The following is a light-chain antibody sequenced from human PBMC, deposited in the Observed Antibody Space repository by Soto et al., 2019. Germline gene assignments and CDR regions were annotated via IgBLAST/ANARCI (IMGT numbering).Light chain of an antibody. CDR3: AAWDDRLSAVV. V-gene: IGLV1-44*01. CDR1: SSNIGSNT. Sequence: QSVLTQPPSASGTPGQRVTISCSGSSSNIGSNTVNWYQQLPGTAPKLLIYSNDQRPSGVPDRFSGSKSGTSASLAISGLQSEDEADYYCAAWDDRLSAVVFGGGTKLTDL. CDR2: SND. J-gene: IGLJ2*01.